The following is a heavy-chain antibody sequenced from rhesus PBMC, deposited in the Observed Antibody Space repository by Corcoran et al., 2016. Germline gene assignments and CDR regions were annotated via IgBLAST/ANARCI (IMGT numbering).Heavy chain of an antibody. J-gene: IGHJ4*01. CDR2: IRGSDGNT. Sequence: QVQLQESGPGLVKPLETLSLSCAISGGSFTSYWWSWFRPPPGKGLEWIGEIRGSDGNTNYNPSLKCRVTISTDAPKKQLSLKLVSVTAADTGVYYCSASPYFPDVWGQGVVVTVSS. CDR1: GGSFTSYW. V-gene: IGHV4-80*01. CDR3: SASPYFPDV. D-gene: IGHD2-39*01.